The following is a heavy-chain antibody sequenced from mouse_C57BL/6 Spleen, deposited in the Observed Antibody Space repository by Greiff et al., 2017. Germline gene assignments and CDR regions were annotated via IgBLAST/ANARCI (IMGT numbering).Heavy chain of an antibody. Sequence: QVQLQQPGAELVRPGSSVKLSCKASGYTFTSYWMHWVKQRPIQGLEWIGNIDPSDSETHYNQKFKDKATLTVDKSSSTAYMQLSSLTSEDSAVYYCARMGGYGYYFDCWGQGTTLTVSS. CDR3: ARMGGYGYYFDC. J-gene: IGHJ2*01. V-gene: IGHV1-52*01. CDR2: IDPSDSET. D-gene: IGHD1-2*01. CDR1: GYTFTSYW.